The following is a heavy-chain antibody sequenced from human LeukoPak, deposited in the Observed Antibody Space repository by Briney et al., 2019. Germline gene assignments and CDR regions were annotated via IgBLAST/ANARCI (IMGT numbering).Heavy chain of an antibody. CDR2: INPKSGGT. CDR3: TRGLIVAATGSYAFFEY. CDR1: GYTFTGYY. Sequence: RASVKVSCKASGYTFTGYYMHWVRQAPGQGLEWMGWINPKSGGTNYAQKFQDRATMTRDTSISTAYMELSRLRSDDTAVYYCTRGLIVAATGSYAFFEYWGQGTLVTVSS. J-gene: IGHJ4*02. V-gene: IGHV1-2*02. D-gene: IGHD1-26*01.